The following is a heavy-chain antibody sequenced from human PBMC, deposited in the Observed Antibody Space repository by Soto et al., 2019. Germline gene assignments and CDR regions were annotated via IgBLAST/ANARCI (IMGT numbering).Heavy chain of an antibody. Sequence: PSETLSLTCTVSGGSISSSSYYWGWIRQPPGKGLEWIGSIYYSGSTYYNPSLKSRVTISVDTSKNQFSLKLSSVTAADTAVYYCAKDRRYGDYVDFDYWGQGTLVTVSS. V-gene: IGHV4-39*02. CDR1: GGSISSSSYY. J-gene: IGHJ4*02. D-gene: IGHD4-17*01. CDR2: IYYSGST. CDR3: AKDRRYGDYVDFDY.